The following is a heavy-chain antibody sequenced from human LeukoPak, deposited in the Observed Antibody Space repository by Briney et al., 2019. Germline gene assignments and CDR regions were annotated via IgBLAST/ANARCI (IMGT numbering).Heavy chain of an antibody. V-gene: IGHV4-59*12. CDR1: GDSITTYY. CDR2: IYYSGTT. Sequence: PSETLSLTCTVSGDSITTYYWNWIRQPPGKGLEWIGYIYYSGTTNYNPSLKSRLTISLDTSKNQFSLKLSSMTAADTAVYYCARATTVTTRFDPWGQGTLVIVPS. D-gene: IGHD4-17*01. CDR3: ARATTVTTRFDP. J-gene: IGHJ5*02.